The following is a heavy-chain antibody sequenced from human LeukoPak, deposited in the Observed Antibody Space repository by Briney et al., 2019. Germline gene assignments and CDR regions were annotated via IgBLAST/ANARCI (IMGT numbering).Heavy chain of an antibody. Sequence: SGTLSLTCAVYGGSFSGYYWSWIRQPPGKGLEWIGEINHSGSTNYNPSLKSRVTISVDTSKNQFSLKLSSVTAADTAVYYCAGYYDFWSGYSTFDYWGQGTLVTVSS. J-gene: IGHJ4*02. CDR2: INHSGST. CDR3: AGYYDFWSGYSTFDY. V-gene: IGHV4-34*01. D-gene: IGHD3-3*01. CDR1: GGSFSGYY.